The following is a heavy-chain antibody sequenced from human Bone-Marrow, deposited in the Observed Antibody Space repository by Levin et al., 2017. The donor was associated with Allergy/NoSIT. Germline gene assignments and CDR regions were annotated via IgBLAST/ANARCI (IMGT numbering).Heavy chain of an antibody. CDR2: IGSSGTPV. CDR3: ARIYGSEETFDI. D-gene: IGHD2-15*01. CDR1: GFAFSDYF. J-gene: IGHJ3*02. V-gene: IGHV3-11*01. Sequence: GGSLRLSCVASGFAFSDYFMSWIRQAPGKGLEWVSYIGSSGTPVYYGDSVTGRFTISRDNAKNSLYLQLNGLRVEDTAIYYCARIYGSEETFDIWGQGTMVSVFS.